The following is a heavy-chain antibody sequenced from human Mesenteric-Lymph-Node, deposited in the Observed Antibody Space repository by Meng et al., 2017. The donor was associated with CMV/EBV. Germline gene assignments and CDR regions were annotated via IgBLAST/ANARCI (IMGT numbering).Heavy chain of an antibody. J-gene: IGHJ4*02. V-gene: IGHV4-34*01. CDR2: INHTGST. CDR1: GGSFRGYY. CDR3: ARMKGGSGSYYRNFDY. D-gene: IGHD3-10*01. Sequence: YGGSFRGYYWSWIRPPPGKGLEWIGAINHTGSTNYNPSLKSRVTISVDTSKNQFSLKLSSVTAADTAVYYCARMKGGSGSYYRNFDYWGQGTLVTVSS.